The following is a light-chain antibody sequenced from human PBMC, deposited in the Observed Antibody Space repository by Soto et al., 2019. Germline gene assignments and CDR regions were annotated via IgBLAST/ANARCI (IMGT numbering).Light chain of an antibody. CDR3: QPPSNGLP. J-gene: IGKJ4*01. Sequence: IVVKQSPSTLSLSTGERATLSCRASQSVSSYLASYQQKPGQAPGLLIYDASNRVTGIPARFSGSGSGTDFTLTISSLEPEDIPVYYCQPPSNGLPFAGGTNVAI. CDR2: DAS. V-gene: IGKV3-11*01. CDR1: QSVSSY.